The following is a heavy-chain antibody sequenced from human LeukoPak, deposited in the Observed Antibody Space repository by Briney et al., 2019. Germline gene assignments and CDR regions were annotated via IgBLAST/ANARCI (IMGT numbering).Heavy chain of an antibody. Sequence: SQTLSLTCTVSGGSISSCSYYWGWIRQPAGKGLELIGRIYTSGSTNYNPSLKSRVTISVDTSKNQFSLKLSSVTAADTAVYYCAREAARPAAGAFDIWGQGTMVTVSS. CDR1: GGSISSCSYY. J-gene: IGHJ3*02. D-gene: IGHD6-6*01. CDR2: IYTSGST. CDR3: AREAARPAAGAFDI. V-gene: IGHV4-61*02.